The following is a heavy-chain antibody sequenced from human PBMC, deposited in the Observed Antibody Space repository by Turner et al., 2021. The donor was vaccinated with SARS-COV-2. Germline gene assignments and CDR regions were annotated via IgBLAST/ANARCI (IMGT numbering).Heavy chain of an antibody. Sequence: QVPPQESGPGLVTLSETLSLPCTVSGGPISSYYWRWIRQPPGKGLEWIGYIFYSGSTNYSPSLKSRVTISIDTSKNQFSLKLSYVTAADTAVYYCARARWLRGEIDYWGQGTLVTVSS. CDR3: ARARWLRGEIDY. V-gene: IGHV4-59*01. CDR2: IFYSGST. CDR1: GGPISSYY. J-gene: IGHJ4*02. D-gene: IGHD5-12*01.